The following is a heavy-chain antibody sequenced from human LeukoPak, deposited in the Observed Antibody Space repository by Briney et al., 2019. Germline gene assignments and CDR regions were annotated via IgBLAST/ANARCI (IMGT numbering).Heavy chain of an antibody. D-gene: IGHD2-2*01. Sequence: WASVKVSCKASGYTFTSYYMHWVRQAPGQGLEWMGIINPSGGSTSYAQKFQERVTITRDTSTSTAYMELSSLRSEDTAVYYCAADLIIVGGYPWGQGTLVTVSS. J-gene: IGHJ5*02. CDR1: GYTFTSYY. V-gene: IGHV1-46*01. CDR2: INPSGGST. CDR3: AADLIIVGGYP.